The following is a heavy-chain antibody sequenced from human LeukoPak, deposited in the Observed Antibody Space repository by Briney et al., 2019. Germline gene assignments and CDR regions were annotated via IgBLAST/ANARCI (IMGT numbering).Heavy chain of an antibody. V-gene: IGHV3-30-3*01. D-gene: IGHD3-22*01. J-gene: IGHJ3*02. CDR3: ARGKDTDSSDAFGI. CDR2: ISYDGSNK. CDR1: GFTFSSYA. Sequence: GGSLRLSCAASGFTFSSYAMHWVRQAPGKGLEWVAVISYDGSNKYYADSVKGRFTISRDNSKNTLYLQMNSLRAEDTAVYYCARGKDTDSSDAFGIWGQGTMVTVSS.